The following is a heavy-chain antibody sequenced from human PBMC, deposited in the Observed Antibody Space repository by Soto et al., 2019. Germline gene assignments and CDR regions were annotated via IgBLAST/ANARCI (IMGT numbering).Heavy chain of an antibody. J-gene: IGHJ5*02. D-gene: IGHD2-2*01. CDR3: ARFHGMVPAAPVYNWFDP. Sequence: SETLSLTCTVSGGSISSYYWSWIRQPPGKGLEWIGYIYYSGSTNYNPSLKSRVTISVDKSKNQFSLKLSSVTAADTAVYYCARFHGMVPAAPVYNWFDPWGQGTLVTVSS. CDR1: GGSISSYY. CDR2: IYYSGST. V-gene: IGHV4-59*01.